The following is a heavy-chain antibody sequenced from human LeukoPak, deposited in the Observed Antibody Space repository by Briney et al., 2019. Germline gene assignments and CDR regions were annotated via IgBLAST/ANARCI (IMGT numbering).Heavy chain of an antibody. Sequence: SVKVSCKASGGTFSSYAISWVRQAPGQGLEWMGGIIPIFGTANYAQKFQGRVTITTDESTSTAYMELSSLRSEDTAVYYCARKVPAARHAFDIWGQGTMVTVSS. CDR3: ARKVPAARHAFDI. V-gene: IGHV1-69*05. CDR2: IIPIFGTA. D-gene: IGHD2-2*01. CDR1: GGTFSSYA. J-gene: IGHJ3*02.